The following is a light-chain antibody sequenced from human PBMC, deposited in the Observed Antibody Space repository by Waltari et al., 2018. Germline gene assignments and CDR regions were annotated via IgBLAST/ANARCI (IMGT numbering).Light chain of an antibody. CDR3: QQYNNWPLT. J-gene: IGKJ4*01. CDR1: PSVSSN. V-gene: IGKV3-15*01. Sequence: EIVMTHSPATLSVSPGERATLSCRASPSVSSNLAWYQQKRCQAPRLLIYGASTRATGIPARFSGSGSGTEFTLTISSMQSEDFAVYYCQQYNNWPLTVGGGTKVEIK. CDR2: GAS.